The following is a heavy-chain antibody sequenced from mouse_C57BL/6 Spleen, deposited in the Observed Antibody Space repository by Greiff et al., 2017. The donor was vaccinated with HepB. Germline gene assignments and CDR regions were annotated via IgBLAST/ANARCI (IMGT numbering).Heavy chain of an antibody. CDR3: ARGGAQAEDWFAY. CDR1: GYAFSSYW. CDR2: IYPGDGDT. Sequence: VQGVESGAELVKPGASVKISCKASGYAFSSYWMNWVKQRPGKGLEWIGQIYPGDGDTNYNGKFKGKATLTADKSSSTAYMQLSSLTSEDSAVYFCARGGAQAEDWFAYWGQGTLVTVSA. J-gene: IGHJ3*01. D-gene: IGHD3-2*02. V-gene: IGHV1-80*01.